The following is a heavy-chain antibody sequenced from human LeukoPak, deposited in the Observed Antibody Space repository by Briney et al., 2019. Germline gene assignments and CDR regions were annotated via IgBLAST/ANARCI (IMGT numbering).Heavy chain of an antibody. CDR3: VRDAEGAGISVNFWFDP. V-gene: IGHV1-8*01. D-gene: IGHD1-14*01. Sequence: ASVKVSCKASGFAFTRYDINWVRQASGQGLEWMGWMNPNNGNTGYAQKFQGRVTMTRDTYTSTAYMELRGLRPEDTAVYYCVRDAEGAGISVNFWFDPWGQGTLVTVSS. CDR1: GFAFTRYD. J-gene: IGHJ5*02. CDR2: MNPNNGNT.